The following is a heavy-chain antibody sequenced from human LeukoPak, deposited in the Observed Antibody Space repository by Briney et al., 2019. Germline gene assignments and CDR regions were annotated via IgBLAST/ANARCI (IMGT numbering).Heavy chain of an antibody. CDR1: GFTFNNYA. CDR3: TKTTTGYSSGQYPGWPADH. Sequence: PGGSLRLSCTASGFTFNNYAMYWVRQAPRKGLEWVAGIFGRGGSVHYADSVKGRFTNSRDNSKSTVYLQMDRLRGEDTDVYYCTKTTTGYSSGQYPGWPADHWGQGALVTVSS. D-gene: IGHD3-22*01. J-gene: IGHJ4*02. CDR2: IFGRGGSV. V-gene: IGHV3-23*01.